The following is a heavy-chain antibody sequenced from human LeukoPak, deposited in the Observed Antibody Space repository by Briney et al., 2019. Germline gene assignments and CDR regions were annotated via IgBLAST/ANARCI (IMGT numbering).Heavy chain of an antibody. D-gene: IGHD3-3*01. V-gene: IGHV3-21*01. Sequence: SGGSLRLSCAASGFTVRTYNMNWVRQAPGKGLEWVSSISSSSSYIYYADSVKGRFTISRDNAKNSLFLQMNSLRAEDTAVYYCARDQDDFLSPGYYYMDVWGKGTTVTVSS. CDR2: ISSSSSYI. J-gene: IGHJ6*03. CDR1: GFTVRTYN. CDR3: ARDQDDFLSPGYYYMDV.